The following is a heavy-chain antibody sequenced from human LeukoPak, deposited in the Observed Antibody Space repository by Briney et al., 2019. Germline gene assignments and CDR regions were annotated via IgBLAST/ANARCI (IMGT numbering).Heavy chain of an antibody. Sequence: PSETLSLTCTVSGGSISSYYWSWLRQPPGKGLEWIGYIYYSGSTNYNPSLKSRVTISVDTSKNQFSLKLSSVTAADTAVYYCARGSSSGWSREKYAFDIWGQGTMVTVSS. J-gene: IGHJ3*02. CDR2: IYYSGST. D-gene: IGHD6-19*01. CDR1: GGSISSYY. CDR3: ARGSSSGWSREKYAFDI. V-gene: IGHV4-59*08.